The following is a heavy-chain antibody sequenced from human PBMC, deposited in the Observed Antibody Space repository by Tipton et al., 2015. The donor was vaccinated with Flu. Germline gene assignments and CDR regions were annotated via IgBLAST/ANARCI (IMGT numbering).Heavy chain of an antibody. J-gene: IGHJ3*02. Sequence: TLSLTCTVSGASLSSSSYYWDWIRQPAGKGLERIGHISTSGRTNYNPSLKSREVTVSLDMSKNQFSLKLSSVNAADTALYYCARSYYYDSSGPPRAFDIWGQGTMVTVSS. V-gene: IGHV4-61*09. CDR1: GASLSSSSYY. CDR2: ISTSGRT. D-gene: IGHD3-22*01. CDR3: ARSYYYDSSGPPRAFDI.